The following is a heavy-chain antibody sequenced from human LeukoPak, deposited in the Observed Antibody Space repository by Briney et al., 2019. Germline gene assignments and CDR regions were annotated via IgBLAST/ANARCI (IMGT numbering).Heavy chain of an antibody. V-gene: IGHV3-74*01. CDR3: ARDDYYFDY. CDR1: GFPFSSYW. Sequence: PGGSLVLSFAAAGFPFSSYWMHWVRPAPGKGGVWVSRINSDGSSTSYPDSVKGRFTISRDNAKNTLYLQMTSLRAEDTAVYYCARDDYYFDYWGQGTLLTVSS. CDR2: INSDGSST. D-gene: IGHD2-21*01. J-gene: IGHJ4*02.